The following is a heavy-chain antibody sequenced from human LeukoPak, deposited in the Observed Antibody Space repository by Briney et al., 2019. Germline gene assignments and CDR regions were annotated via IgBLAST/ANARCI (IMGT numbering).Heavy chain of an antibody. V-gene: IGHV6-1*01. CDR3: ARGPGIAAAGTGGVGAFGI. CDR1: GDSVSSNSAA. Sequence: SQTLSLTCAISGDSVSSNSAAWNWIRQSPSRGLEWLGRAYYRSKWYNDYAVSVKSRITINPDTSKNQFSPQLNSVTPEDTAVYYCARGPGIAAAGTGGVGAFGIWGQGTMVTVSS. CDR2: AYYRSKWYN. D-gene: IGHD6-13*01. J-gene: IGHJ3*02.